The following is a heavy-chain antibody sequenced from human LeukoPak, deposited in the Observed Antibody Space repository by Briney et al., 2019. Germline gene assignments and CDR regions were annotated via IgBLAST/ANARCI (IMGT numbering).Heavy chain of an antibody. V-gene: IGHV3-21*01. CDR2: ISSTSNYI. D-gene: IGHD1-26*01. CDR3: ARDVLGRHRVGALDY. CDR1: GFTFSTYA. Sequence: GGSLRLSCAASGFTFSTYAISWVRQAPGKGLEWVSCISSTSNYIYYADSVKGRFTISRDNAKNSLYLQMNSLRAEDTAVYYCARDVLGRHRVGALDYWGQGTLVTVSS. J-gene: IGHJ4*02.